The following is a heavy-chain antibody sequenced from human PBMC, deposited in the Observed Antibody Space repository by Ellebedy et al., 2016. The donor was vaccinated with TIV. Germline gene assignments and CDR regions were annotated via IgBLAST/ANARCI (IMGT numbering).Heavy chain of an antibody. Sequence: GESLKISCAASGFTFSHAWMNWVRQAPGKGLEWVGRIKTNTDHGTTDYAAPVKGRFTISRDDSENTLYLQINSLKTEDTAVYYCTTQILKGYYWGQGTLVTVSS. V-gene: IGHV3-15*01. J-gene: IGHJ4*02. CDR1: GFTFSHAW. CDR2: IKTNTDHGTT. CDR3: TTQILKGYY.